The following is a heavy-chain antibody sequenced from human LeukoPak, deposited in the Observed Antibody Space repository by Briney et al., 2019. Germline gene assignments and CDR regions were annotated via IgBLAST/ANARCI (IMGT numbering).Heavy chain of an antibody. V-gene: IGHV4-59*12. Sequence: SETLSLTCTVSGGSISSYYWSWIWQPPGKGLEWIGYIYYSGSTNYNPSLKSRVTISVDTSKNQFSLKLSSVTAADTAVYYCARGQYYYDSSGYYPAFGYWGQGTLVTVSS. CDR2: IYYSGST. CDR3: ARGQYYYDSSGYYPAFGY. CDR1: GGSISSYY. J-gene: IGHJ4*02. D-gene: IGHD3-22*01.